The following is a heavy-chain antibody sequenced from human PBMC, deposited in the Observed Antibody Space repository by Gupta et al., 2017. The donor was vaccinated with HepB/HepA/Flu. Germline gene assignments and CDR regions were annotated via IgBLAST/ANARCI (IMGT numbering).Heavy chain of an antibody. CDR1: GFSLTTSGAG. CDR2: IFGNDNK. Sequence: ITLKESGPTLVKPTQTLTLTCTFSGFSLTTSGAGVAWIRQPPGKAREWLAVIFGNDNKDFSPSQRNRRTITKDTSKTQVVLTMNNMDHPATDTSYCTDGSDAGGDVNGYFHLDNWGQGTLVTVSS. D-gene: IGHD2-21*02. J-gene: IGHJ4*02. V-gene: IGHV2-5*01. CDR3: TDGSDAGGDVNGYFHLDN.